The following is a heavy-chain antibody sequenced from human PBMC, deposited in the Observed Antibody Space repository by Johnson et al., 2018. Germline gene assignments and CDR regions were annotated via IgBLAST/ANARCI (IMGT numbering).Heavy chain of an antibody. D-gene: IGHD4-17*01. CDR2: ISSSSSYI. CDR1: GFTFSSYS. V-gene: IGHV3-21*01. Sequence: VQLVESGGGLVKPGGSLRLSCAASGFTFSSYSMNWVRQAPGKGLEWVSSISSSSSYIHYADSLKGRFTISRDNAKNSRYLQMNSLRAEDTAGYYCARSQSAYYGDYVGAEYFQHWGQGTLVTVSS. CDR3: ARSQSAYYGDYVGAEYFQH. J-gene: IGHJ1*01.